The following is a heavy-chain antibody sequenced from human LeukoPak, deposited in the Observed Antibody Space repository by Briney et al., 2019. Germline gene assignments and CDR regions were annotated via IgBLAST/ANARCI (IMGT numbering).Heavy chain of an antibody. J-gene: IGHJ4*02. CDR3: ARARSGYYGDY. V-gene: IGHV3-23*01. D-gene: IGHD5-12*01. CDR2: VSGSGGST. Sequence: GGSLRLSCAASGFTFSSYAMSWVRQAPGKGLEWVSAVSGSGGSTDYADPVKGRFTISRDNSKNTLYLQMNSLRAEDTAVYYCARARSGYYGDYWGQGTLVTVSS. CDR1: GFTFSSYA.